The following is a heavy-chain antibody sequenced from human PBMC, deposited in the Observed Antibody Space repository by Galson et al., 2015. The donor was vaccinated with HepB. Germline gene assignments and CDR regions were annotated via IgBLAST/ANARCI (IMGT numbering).Heavy chain of an antibody. CDR2: ISYDGSNK. J-gene: IGHJ4*02. CDR3: ARDGPTYYYDSSGYYPGDY. Sequence: SLRLSCAASGFTFSSYAMHWVRQAPGKGLEWVAVISYDGSNKYYADSVKGRFTISRDNSKNTLYLQMNSLRAEDTAVYYCARDGPTYYYDSSGYYPGDYWGQGTLVTVSS. CDR1: GFTFSSYA. D-gene: IGHD3-22*01. V-gene: IGHV3-30-3*01.